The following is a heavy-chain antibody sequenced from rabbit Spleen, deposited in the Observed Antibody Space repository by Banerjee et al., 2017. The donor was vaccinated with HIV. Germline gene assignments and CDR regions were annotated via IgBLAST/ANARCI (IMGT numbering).Heavy chain of an antibody. V-gene: IGHV1S45*01. J-gene: IGHJ6*01. CDR3: ARDTSSSFSSYGMDL. D-gene: IGHD1-1*01. CDR2: IAGSSSGFT. CDR1: GFDFSVYG. Sequence: QEQLVESGGGLVQPGGSLKLSCKASGFDFSVYGLSWVRQAPGKGLEWISCIAGSSSGFTYSATWASGRFTISKTSSTTVTLQMTSLTVADTATYFCARDTSSSFSSYGMDLWGPGTLVTVS.